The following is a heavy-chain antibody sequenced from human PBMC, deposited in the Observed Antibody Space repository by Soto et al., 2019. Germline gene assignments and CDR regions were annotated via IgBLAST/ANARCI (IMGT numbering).Heavy chain of an antibody. Sequence: QVQLEQSGAEVKKPGASVKVSCKASGYTFTRYGITWMRQAPGQRLEWMGRIRTYNGNTNYAQKLQGRVSITADTSRTIAYMGLRGLTSDDTAVYSCVRARGYSTDMGAFDIWGQGTVVTVSS. D-gene: IGHD6-13*01. V-gene: IGHV1-18*01. CDR3: VRARGYSTDMGAFDI. J-gene: IGHJ3*02. CDR2: IRTYNGNT. CDR1: GYTFTRYG.